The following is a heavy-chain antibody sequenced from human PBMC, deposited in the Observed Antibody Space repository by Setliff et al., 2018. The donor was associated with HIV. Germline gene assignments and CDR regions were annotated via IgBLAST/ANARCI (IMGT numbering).Heavy chain of an antibody. CDR2: VYYSGST. J-gene: IGHJ6*02. Sequence: PSETLSLTCTVSGGSIRNGLYYWHWIRQPPGKGLEWIGSVYYSGSTYYNPSLKSRVTMSADTSKNQISLMLSSVTAADTAVYYCAREMGSSWYVRGYYYYGMDVWGQGTTVTVSS. V-gene: IGHV4-39*07. D-gene: IGHD6-13*01. CDR1: GGSIRNGLYY. CDR3: AREMGSSWYVRGYYYYGMDV.